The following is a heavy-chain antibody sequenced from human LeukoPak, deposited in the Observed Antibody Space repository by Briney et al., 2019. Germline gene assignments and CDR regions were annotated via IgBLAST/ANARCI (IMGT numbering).Heavy chain of an antibody. V-gene: IGHV4-59*01. J-gene: IGHJ4*02. D-gene: IGHD6-19*01. CDR2: VYYSGST. CDR3: ARDDIAVTGRGVDY. CDR1: GGSISNYY. Sequence: PSETLSLTCVVSGGSISNYYWSWIRQPPGKGLEWIGYVYYSGSTNYNPSLKSRVTISVDTPKNQFSLKLTSVTAADTAVYYCARDDIAVTGRGVDYWGQGTLVTVSS.